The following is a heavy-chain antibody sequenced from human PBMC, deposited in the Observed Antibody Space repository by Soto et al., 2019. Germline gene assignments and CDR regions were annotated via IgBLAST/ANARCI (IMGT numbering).Heavy chain of an antibody. Sequence: QVQLVQSGAEVKKPGSSVKVSCKASGGTFSSYAISWVRQAPGQGLEWMGGIIPIFGTANYAQKFQGRVTITADESTSTAYMELSSLRSEDTAVYYCARVQGGGSYAHYYGMDVWGQGTTVTVSS. V-gene: IGHV1-69*01. CDR1: GGTFSSYA. CDR3: ARVQGGGSYAHYYGMDV. J-gene: IGHJ6*02. CDR2: IIPIFGTA. D-gene: IGHD1-26*01.